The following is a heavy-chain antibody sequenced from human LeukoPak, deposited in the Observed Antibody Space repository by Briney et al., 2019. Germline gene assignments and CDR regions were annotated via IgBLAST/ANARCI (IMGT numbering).Heavy chain of an antibody. D-gene: IGHD2-2*01. CDR3: ASDAYFCGSRSCYPWYFDY. CDR1: GFIFSSYA. V-gene: IGHV3-23*01. CDR2: ISGSAGST. J-gene: IGHJ4*02. Sequence: GGSLRLSCAASGFIFSSYAMSWVRQAPGKGLEWVSGISGSAGSTYYAASVKGRFAISRDNSKNTLYLQMNSLRVEDTALYYCASDAYFCGSRSCYPWYFDYCGQGALVTVS.